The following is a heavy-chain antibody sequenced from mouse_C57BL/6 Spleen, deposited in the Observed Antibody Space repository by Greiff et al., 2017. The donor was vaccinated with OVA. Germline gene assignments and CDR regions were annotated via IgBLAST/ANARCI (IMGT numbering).Heavy chain of an antibody. D-gene: IGHD1-1*01. Sequence: VKLQESGPELVKPGASVKISCKASGYAFSSSWMNWVKQRPGKGLEWIGRIYPGDGDTNYNGKFKGKATLTADKSSSTAYMQLSSLTSEDSAVYFCARDYGYYYAMDYWGQGTSVTVSS. V-gene: IGHV1-82*01. CDR1: GYAFSSSW. J-gene: IGHJ4*01. CDR3: ARDYGYYYAMDY. CDR2: IYPGDGDT.